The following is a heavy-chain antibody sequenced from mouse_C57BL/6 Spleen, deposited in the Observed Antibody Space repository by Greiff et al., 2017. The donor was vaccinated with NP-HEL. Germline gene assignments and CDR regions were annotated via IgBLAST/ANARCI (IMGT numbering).Heavy chain of an antibody. Sequence: QVQLQQPGAELVRPGSSVKLSCKASGYTFTSYWMHWVKQRPIQGLEWIGNIDPSDSETHYNQKFKDKATLTVDKSSSTAYMQLSSLTSEDSAVYYCARALYYGSSYWYFDVWGTGTTVTVPS. CDR2: IDPSDSET. CDR1: GYTFTSYW. V-gene: IGHV1-52*01. J-gene: IGHJ1*03. D-gene: IGHD1-1*01. CDR3: ARALYYGSSYWYFDV.